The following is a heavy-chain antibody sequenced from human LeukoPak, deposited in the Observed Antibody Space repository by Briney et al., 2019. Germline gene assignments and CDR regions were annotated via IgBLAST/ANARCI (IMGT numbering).Heavy chain of an antibody. CDR3: AKGEDHGSGTVHFAS. V-gene: IGHV4-4*02. CDR1: GGSISSSNW. J-gene: IGHJ4*02. Sequence: SETLSLTCAVSGGSISSSNWWSWVRQPPGKGLEWIGEIYHGGSTNYNPSLRSRVAMSVDRSRNQFSLQLSSVTAADTAVYYCAKGEDHGSGTVHFASWGQGTLVTVSS. CDR2: IYHGGST. D-gene: IGHD3-10*01.